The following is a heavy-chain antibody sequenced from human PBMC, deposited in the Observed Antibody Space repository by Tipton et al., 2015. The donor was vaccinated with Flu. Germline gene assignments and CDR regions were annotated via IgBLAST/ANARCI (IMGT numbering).Heavy chain of an antibody. J-gene: IGHJ3*02. CDR2: ISYSGNA. CDR1: GDSISSYY. CDR3: ARQGGEGYDILTGYTAFDI. V-gene: IGHV4-59*08. Sequence: PGLVKPSETLSLTCTVSGDSISSYYWSWIRQPPGKGLEWIGYISYSGNANYNPSLKSRVTISVDTSKNQFSLKLSSVTAADTAVYYCARQGGEGYDILTGYTAFDIWGQGTMVTVSS. D-gene: IGHD3-9*01.